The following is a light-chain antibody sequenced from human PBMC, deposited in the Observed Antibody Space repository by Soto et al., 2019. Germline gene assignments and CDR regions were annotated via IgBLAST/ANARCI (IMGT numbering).Light chain of an antibody. CDR3: QQYDGSLPYT. V-gene: IGKV3-20*01. J-gene: IGKJ2*01. CDR1: QTVRNSY. CDR2: GVS. Sequence: EIVLTQSPGTLSLSPGERATLSCRASQTVRNSYLAWYQQKPGQAPRLLIYGVSARATGIPDRFSGSGSGTDFTPTISRLEPEEFSVFYCQQYDGSLPYTFGQGTKLEIK.